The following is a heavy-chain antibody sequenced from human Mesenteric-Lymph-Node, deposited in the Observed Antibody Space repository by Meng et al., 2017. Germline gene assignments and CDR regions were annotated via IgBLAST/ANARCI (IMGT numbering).Heavy chain of an antibody. CDR2: INHSGST. CDR3: ARAELLERFSEFDY. CDR1: CGSFSGYY. J-gene: IGHJ4*02. D-gene: IGHD3-10*01. V-gene: IGHV4-34*01. Sequence: VQPQPWVAGLLKPSETLSPSFAVDCGSFSGYYWSWIRQPPGKGLEWIGEINHSGSTNYNPSLKSRVTISVDTSKNQFSLKLSSVTAADTAVYYCARAELLERFSEFDYWGQGTLVTVSS.